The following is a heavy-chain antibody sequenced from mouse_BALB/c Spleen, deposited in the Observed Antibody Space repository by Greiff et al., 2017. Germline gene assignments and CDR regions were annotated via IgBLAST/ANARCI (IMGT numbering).Heavy chain of an antibody. CDR3: ARWIYYGTYWYFDV. D-gene: IGHD1-1*01. V-gene: IGHV1-54*01. CDR2: INPGSGGT. Sequence: QVQLQQSGAELVRPGTSVKVSCKASGYAFTNYLIEWVKQRPGQGLEWIGVINPGSGGTNYNEKFKGKATLTADKSSSTAYMQLSSLTSDDSAVYYCARWIYYGTYWYFDVWGAGTTVTVSS. J-gene: IGHJ1*01. CDR1: GYAFTNYL.